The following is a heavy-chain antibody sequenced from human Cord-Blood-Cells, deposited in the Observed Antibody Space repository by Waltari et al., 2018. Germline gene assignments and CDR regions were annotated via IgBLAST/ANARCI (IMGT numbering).Heavy chain of an antibody. V-gene: IGHV4-34*01. J-gene: IGHJ6*02. CDR1: VGSFSGYY. CDR3: ARGRNSNYVRYYYYYGMDV. Sequence: QVQLQQWGAGLLKPSETLSLTCAVYVGSFSGYYWSWIGPPPGKGLEWIGEINHSGSTNYNPSLKSRVTIAVDTSKNQFSLKLSSVTAADTAVYYCARGRNSNYVRYYYYYGMDVWGQGTTVTVSS. D-gene: IGHD4-4*01. CDR2: INHSGST.